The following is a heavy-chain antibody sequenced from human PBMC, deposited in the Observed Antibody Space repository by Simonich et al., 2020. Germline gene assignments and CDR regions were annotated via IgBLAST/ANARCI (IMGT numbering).Heavy chain of an antibody. CDR1: GYSISSCYY. V-gene: IGHV4-38-2*02. CDR2: IYRSGST. Sequence: QVQLQESGPGLVKPSETLSLTCAVSGYSISSCYYWGWIRQPPGKGLECVGSIYRSGSTYYNPSLKSRGTISVDSSKNQVSLKLGSVTAADTAVYYCARDPGLTGTTSWFDPWGQGTLVTVSS. D-gene: IGHD1-1*01. CDR3: ARDPGLTGTTSWFDP. J-gene: IGHJ5*02.